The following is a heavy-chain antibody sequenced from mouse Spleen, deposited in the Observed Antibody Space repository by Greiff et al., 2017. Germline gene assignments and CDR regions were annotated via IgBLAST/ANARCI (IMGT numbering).Heavy chain of an antibody. CDR1: GFSLTSYG. CDR3: TRNKDYYYGSSLYYAMDY. J-gene: IGHJ4*01. CDR2: ILRSGSQ. Sequence: VQLVESGPGIVQPSQSLSITCTVSGFSLTSYGVPWVRQSPGKGLEWLGVILRSGSQDSNAAFKSRLSISKDTSESQVFFKMNSLQADDTAIYYCTRNKDYYYGSSLYYAMDYWGQGTSVTVSS. V-gene: IGHV2-2*01. D-gene: IGHD1-1*01.